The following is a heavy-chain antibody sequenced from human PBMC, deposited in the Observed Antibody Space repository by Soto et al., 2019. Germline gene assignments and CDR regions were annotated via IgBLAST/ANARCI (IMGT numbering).Heavy chain of an antibody. V-gene: IGHV4-34*01. CDR1: GGSFSGYY. CDR3: ARGVRYSYGYGAWFDP. J-gene: IGHJ5*02. D-gene: IGHD5-18*01. CDR2: INHSGST. Sequence: SETLSLTCAVYGGSFSGYYWSWIRQPPGKGLEWIGEINHSGSTNYNPSLKSRVTISVDTSKNQFSLKLSSVTAADTAVYYCARGVRYSYGYGAWFDPWGQVTLVTV.